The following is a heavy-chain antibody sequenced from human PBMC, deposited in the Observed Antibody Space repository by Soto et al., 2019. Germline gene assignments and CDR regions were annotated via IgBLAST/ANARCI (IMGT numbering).Heavy chain of an antibody. V-gene: IGHV1-69*13. CDR2: IIPIFGTA. Sequence: ASVKVSCKASGGTFSSYAISWVRQAPGQGLEWMGGIIPIFGTANYAQKFQGRVTITADESTSTAYMELSSLRSEDTAVYYCATSDRDGYNFFDYWGQGTLVTVSS. CDR3: ATSDRDGYNFFDY. J-gene: IGHJ4*02. D-gene: IGHD5-12*01. CDR1: GGTFSSYA.